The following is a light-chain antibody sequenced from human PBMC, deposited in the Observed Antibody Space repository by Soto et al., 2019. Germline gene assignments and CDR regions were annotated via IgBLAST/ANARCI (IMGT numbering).Light chain of an antibody. CDR1: SSDVGGYNF. CDR3: VSFAGGTYV. J-gene: IGLJ1*01. V-gene: IGLV2-14*03. CDR2: EVT. Sequence: QSALTQPASVFGSPGQSITISCTGTSSDVGGYNFVSWYQQLPGKAPKLMIYEVTSRPSGVSNRFSGSKSGNTASLTISGLQPEDEADYYCVSFAGGTYVFGTGTKLTVL.